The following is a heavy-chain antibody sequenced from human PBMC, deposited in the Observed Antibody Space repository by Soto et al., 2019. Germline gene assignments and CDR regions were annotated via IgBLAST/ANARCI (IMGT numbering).Heavy chain of an antibody. CDR3: ANSKQWPYPDY. D-gene: IGHD6-19*01. V-gene: IGHV3-30*18. CDR1: GFTFSSYG. CDR2: ISYDGSNK. J-gene: IGHJ4*02. Sequence: GGSLRLSCAASGFTFSSYGMHWVRQAPGKGLEWVAVISYDGSNKYYADSVKGRFTISRDNSKNTLYLQMNSLRAEDTAVYYCANSKQWPYPDYWGQGTLVTVSS.